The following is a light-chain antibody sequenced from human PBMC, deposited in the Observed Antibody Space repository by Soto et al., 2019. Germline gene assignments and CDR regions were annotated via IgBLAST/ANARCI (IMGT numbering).Light chain of an antibody. J-gene: IGKJ1*01. CDR1: QSGGSNF. V-gene: IGKV3-20*01. CDR3: QQYGSTPWA. Sequence: IVLTQSAGTLSLSPGERATLSCRASQSGGSNFLAWYQQKRGQAPRILIYAASNRASGIPDRFRGSGSGSELSLPISKLEHEDFAMYSCQQYGSTPWALGQWARVEF. CDR2: AAS.